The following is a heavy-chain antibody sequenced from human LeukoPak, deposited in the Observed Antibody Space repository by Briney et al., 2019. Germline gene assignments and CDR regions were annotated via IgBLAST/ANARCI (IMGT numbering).Heavy chain of an antibody. CDR3: ARNTWVRYGSGSYYTHYYSDY. CDR2: INPNSGGT. D-gene: IGHD3-10*01. Sequence: ASVKVSCKASGYTFTGYYLHWGRQAPGQGLEWMGWINPNSGGTNYAQKFQGSVTMTRDTSISTAYMELSRLRSDDTPVYYCARNTWVRYGSGSYYTHYYSDYWGQGTLVTVSS. J-gene: IGHJ4*02. CDR1: GYTFTGYY. V-gene: IGHV1-2*02.